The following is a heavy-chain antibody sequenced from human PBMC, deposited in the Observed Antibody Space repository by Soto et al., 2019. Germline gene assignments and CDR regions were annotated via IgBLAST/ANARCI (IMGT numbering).Heavy chain of an antibody. J-gene: IGHJ4*02. Sequence: SETLSLTCTVSGGSISSSSYYWGWIRQPPGKGLEWIGSIYYSGSTYYNPSLKSRVTISVDTSKNQFSLKLSSVTAADTAVYYCARDYGDYHDYWGQGTLVTVSS. D-gene: IGHD4-17*01. CDR1: GGSISSSSYY. CDR3: ARDYGDYHDY. CDR2: IYYSGST. V-gene: IGHV4-39*02.